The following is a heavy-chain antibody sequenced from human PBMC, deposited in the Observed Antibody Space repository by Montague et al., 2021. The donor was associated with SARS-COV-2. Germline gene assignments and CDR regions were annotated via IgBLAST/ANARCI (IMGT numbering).Heavy chain of an antibody. Sequence: SLRLSCAASGFTFSNYDMNWVHQAPGKGPEWISYISTSAYTTSYAGSVKGRFTISRGNGKNSLYLQMNSLRVEDTAVYYCTRDYRSIVGDGLDIWGQGTKVTVSS. V-gene: IGHV3-48*03. CDR2: ISTSAYTT. CDR1: GFTFSNYD. J-gene: IGHJ3*02. CDR3: TRDYRSIVGDGLDI. D-gene: IGHD3-16*02.